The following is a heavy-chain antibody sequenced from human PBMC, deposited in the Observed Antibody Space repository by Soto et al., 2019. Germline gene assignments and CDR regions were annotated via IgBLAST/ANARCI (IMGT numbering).Heavy chain of an antibody. CDR3: ARSGLLWFGELPDY. D-gene: IGHD3-10*01. Sequence: ASVKVSCKASGYTFTSYAMHWVRQAPGQRLEWMGWINAGNGNTKYSQKFQGRVTITRDTSASTAYMELSSLRSEDTAVYYCARSGLLWFGELPDYWGQGTLVTVSS. J-gene: IGHJ4*02. CDR2: INAGNGNT. V-gene: IGHV1-3*01. CDR1: GYTFTSYA.